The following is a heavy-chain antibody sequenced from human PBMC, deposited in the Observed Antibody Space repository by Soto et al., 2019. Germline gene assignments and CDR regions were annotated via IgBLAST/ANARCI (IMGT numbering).Heavy chain of an antibody. J-gene: IGHJ5*02. D-gene: IGHD2-2*01. CDR3: ARDQPIVVVPAAISRGGNWFDP. CDR2: ISAYNGKT. CDR1: GYTFTSYG. V-gene: IGHV1-18*01. Sequence: ASVKVSCKASGYTFTSYGISWVRQAPGQGLAWMGWISAYNGKTNYAQKLQGRVTMTTDTSTSTAYMELRSLRSDDTAVYYCARDQPIVVVPAAISRGGNWFDPWSQGTLAPSPQ.